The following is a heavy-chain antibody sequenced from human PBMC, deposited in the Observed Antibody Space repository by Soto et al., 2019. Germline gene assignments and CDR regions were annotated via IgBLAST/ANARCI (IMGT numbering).Heavy chain of an antibody. J-gene: IGHJ6*02. CDR1: GDSISSADYY. V-gene: IGHV4-30-4*01. Sequence: KSSETLSLTCTVSGDSISSADYYWSWIRRTPGKGLEWIGHIFYSGTTYYNPSLKSRLTISVDTSKNHFSLRLTSVTAADTAVYYCARDLWVEPELYYYGMDVWGQGTTGTGS. D-gene: IGHD1-1*01. CDR3: ARDLWVEPELYYYGMDV. CDR2: IFYSGTT.